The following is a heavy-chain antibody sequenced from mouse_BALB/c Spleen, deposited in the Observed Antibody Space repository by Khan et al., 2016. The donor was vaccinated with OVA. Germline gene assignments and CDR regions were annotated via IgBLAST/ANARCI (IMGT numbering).Heavy chain of an antibody. CDR1: GYTFTDYY. J-gene: IGHJ3*01. Sequence: QVRLQQSGAELARPGASVKLSCKASGYTFTDYYINWVKQRTGQGLEWIGEISPGSGDTYYNERFTGKATLTADKSSSTAYMQLSRLTSEASAVYFCAIRNYFGYTFAYWGQGTLVTVSA. CDR3: AIRNYFGYTFAY. V-gene: IGHV1-77*01. CDR2: ISPGSGDT. D-gene: IGHD1-2*01.